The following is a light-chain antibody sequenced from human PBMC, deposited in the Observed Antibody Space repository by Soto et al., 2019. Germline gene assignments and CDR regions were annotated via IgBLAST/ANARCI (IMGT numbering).Light chain of an antibody. CDR2: DVS. J-gene: IGLJ2*01. CDR3: SSYTLSSTSPMV. Sequence: QSALTQPASVSGSPGQSITISCTGTSSDVGGYNYVSWYQQHPGKAPKLMIYDVSNRPSGVSNRFSGSKSGNTASLTISGLQAEDEADYYCSSYTLSSTSPMVFGGGTKLHVL. CDR1: SSDVGGYNY. V-gene: IGLV2-14*01.